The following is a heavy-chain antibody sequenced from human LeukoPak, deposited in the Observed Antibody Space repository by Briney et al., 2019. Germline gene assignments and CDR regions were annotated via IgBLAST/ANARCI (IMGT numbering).Heavy chain of an antibody. CDR3: ARAHYDFWSGKYYFDY. D-gene: IGHD3-3*01. V-gene: IGHV4-4*07. CDR2: IYSTGST. Sequence: SETLSLTCTVSGGSISSYYWSWIRQPAGKGLEWIGRIYSTGSTNYNPSLKSRVTISVDTSKNQFSLKLSSVTAADTAVYYCARAHYDFWSGKYYFDYWGQGTLVTVSS. CDR1: GGSISSYY. J-gene: IGHJ4*02.